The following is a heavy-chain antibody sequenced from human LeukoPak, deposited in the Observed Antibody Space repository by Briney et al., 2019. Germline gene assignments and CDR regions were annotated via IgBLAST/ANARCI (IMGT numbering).Heavy chain of an antibody. CDR3: ARADPFYGAGTYAGSWFDP. CDR1: GFTFSDHY. Sequence: GGSLRLSCAASGFTFSDHYMDWVRQAPGKGLEWVGRTRNKANSYTTEYAASVKGRFTISRDDSKNTLYLQMNSLRAEDTAIYYCARADPFYGAGTYAGSWFDPWGQGTLVTVSS. D-gene: IGHD3-10*01. J-gene: IGHJ5*02. CDR2: TRNKANSYTT. V-gene: IGHV3-72*01.